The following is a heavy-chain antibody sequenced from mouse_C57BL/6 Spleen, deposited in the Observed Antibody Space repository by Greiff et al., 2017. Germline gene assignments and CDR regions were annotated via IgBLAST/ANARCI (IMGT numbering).Heavy chain of an antibody. CDR3: ARMGDGFIYAMDY. J-gene: IGHJ4*01. CDR1: GFSLTSSG. CDR2: IWSGGIT. Sequence: QVQLQQSGPGLVQPSQSLSITCTVSGFSLTSSGVHWVRQSPGKGLEWLGVIWSGGITDYNAAFISRLSISKDNSKSQVFFKMNSLQADDTAIYYCARMGDGFIYAMDYWGQGTSVTVSS. V-gene: IGHV2-2*01. D-gene: IGHD2-3*01.